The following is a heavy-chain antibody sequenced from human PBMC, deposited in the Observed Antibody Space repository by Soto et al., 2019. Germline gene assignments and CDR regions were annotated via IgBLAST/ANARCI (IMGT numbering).Heavy chain of an antibody. J-gene: IGHJ4*01. CDR3: ARGEQYSGRIFDY. D-gene: IGHD1-26*01. Sequence: PSQTLSLTCAITGDSVSSNSAGWSWVRQAPSRGLEWLGRTYYRSKWYYEYAVSVRGRITINPDTSKNQYSLQLNSVTPEDTAVYFCARGEQYSGRIFDYWGQGTLVTVSS. CDR1: GDSVSSNSAG. CDR2: TYYRSKWYY. V-gene: IGHV6-1*01.